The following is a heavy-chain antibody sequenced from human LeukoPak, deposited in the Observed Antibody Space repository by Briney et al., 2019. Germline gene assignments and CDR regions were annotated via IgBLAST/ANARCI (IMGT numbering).Heavy chain of an antibody. V-gene: IGHV1-18*01. D-gene: IGHD3-9*01. CDR1: GYTFTSYG. Sequence: ASVKVSCKASGYTFTSYGISWVRQAPGQGLEWMGWISAYNGNTNYAQKLQGRVTMTTDTSTSTAYMELRSLRSDDTAVYYCARDWAPLTGCYSAEYFQHWGQGTLVTVSS. CDR2: ISAYNGNT. CDR3: ARDWAPLTGCYSAEYFQH. J-gene: IGHJ1*01.